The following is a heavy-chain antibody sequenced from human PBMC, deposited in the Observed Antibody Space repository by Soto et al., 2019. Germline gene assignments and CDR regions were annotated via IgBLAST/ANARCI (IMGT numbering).Heavy chain of an antibody. CDR1: GFTFSSYS. V-gene: IGHV3-48*02. CDR2: ISSSSSTI. D-gene: IGHD2-15*01. CDR3: AREEVGYCSGGSCYGHYYYYGMDV. J-gene: IGHJ6*02. Sequence: PGGSLRLSCAASGFTFSSYSMNWVRQAPGKGLEWVSYISSSSSTIYYADSVKGRFTISRDNAKNSLYLQMNSLRDEDTAVYYCAREEVGYCSGGSCYGHYYYYGMDVCGQGTTVTVSS.